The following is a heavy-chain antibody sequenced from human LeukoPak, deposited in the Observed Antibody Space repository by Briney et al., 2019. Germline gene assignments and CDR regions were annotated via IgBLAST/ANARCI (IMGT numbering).Heavy chain of an antibody. CDR2: ISSSSSYI. Sequence: GGSLRLSCAASGFTFSSYSMNWVRQAPGKGLEWVSSISSSSSYIYYADSVKGRFTISRDNSRNTLYLQMDSLTSEDTAVYYCARDFFPVVDSTWYEIGYWGQGTLVTVSS. J-gene: IGHJ4*02. CDR1: GFTFSSYS. V-gene: IGHV3-21*01. CDR3: ARDFFPVVDSTWYEIGY. D-gene: IGHD2-21*01.